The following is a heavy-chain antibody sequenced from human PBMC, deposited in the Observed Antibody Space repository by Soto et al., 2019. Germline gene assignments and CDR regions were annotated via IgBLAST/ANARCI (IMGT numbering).Heavy chain of an antibody. CDR2: INPNSGGT. V-gene: IGHV1-2*04. CDR1: GYTFTGYY. Sequence: ASVKVSCKASGYTFTGYYMHWVRQAPGQGLEWMGWINPNSGGTNYAQKFQGWVTMTRDTSISTAYMELSRLRSDDTAVYYCARAQPTYCSGGSCSLRPSDYYYYGMDVWGQGTTVTVSS. CDR3: ARAQPTYCSGGSCSLRPSDYYYYGMDV. D-gene: IGHD2-15*01. J-gene: IGHJ6*02.